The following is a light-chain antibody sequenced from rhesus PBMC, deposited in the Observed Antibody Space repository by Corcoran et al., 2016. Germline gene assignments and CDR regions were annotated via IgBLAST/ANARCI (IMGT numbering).Light chain of an antibody. CDR1: QSISSW. CDR3: QQYSSSPYS. J-gene: IGKJ2*01. CDR2: KAS. V-gene: IGKV1-22*01. Sequence: DIQMTQSPSSLSASVGDTVTITCRASQSISSWLAWYQQKPGKAPKRLIYKASTLQSGVPSMFSGIGSGTDFTLTSSSLQSEDFATYYCQQYSSSPYSVGQGTKVEIK.